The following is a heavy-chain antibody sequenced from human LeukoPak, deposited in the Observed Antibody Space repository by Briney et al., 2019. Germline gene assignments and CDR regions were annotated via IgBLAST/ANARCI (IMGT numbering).Heavy chain of an antibody. Sequence: SDTLSLTCTVSGGSISSYYWSWIRQPPGKGLEWIGYISYSGSTNYNPSLKSRVTISVDTSKNQFSLKLSSVTAADTAVYYWARGASVGDPNYYYYYYMDVWGKGTTVTVSS. J-gene: IGHJ6*03. V-gene: IGHV4-59*07. CDR3: ARGASVGDPNYYYYYYMDV. D-gene: IGHD2-21*02. CDR1: GGSISSYY. CDR2: ISYSGST.